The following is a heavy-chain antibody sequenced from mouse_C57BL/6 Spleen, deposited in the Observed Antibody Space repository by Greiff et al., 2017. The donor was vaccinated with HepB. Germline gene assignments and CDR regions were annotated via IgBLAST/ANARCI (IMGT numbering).Heavy chain of an antibody. CDR2: ISSGGSYT. CDR3: ARSGLTGFDY. V-gene: IGHV5-6*01. Sequence: EVQLVESGGDLVKPGGSLKLSCAASGFTFSSYGMSWVRQTPDKRLEWVATISSGGSYTYYPDSVKGRFTISRDNAKNTLYLQMSSLKSEDTAMYYCARSGLTGFDYWGQGTTLTVSS. D-gene: IGHD4-1*01. J-gene: IGHJ2*01. CDR1: GFTFSSYG.